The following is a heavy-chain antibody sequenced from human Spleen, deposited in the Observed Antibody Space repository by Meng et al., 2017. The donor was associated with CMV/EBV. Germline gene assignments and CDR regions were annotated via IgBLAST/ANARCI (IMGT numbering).Heavy chain of an antibody. CDR2: IKQDGSEK. V-gene: IGHV3-7*01. J-gene: IGHJ4*02. CDR1: GFTFTNSW. D-gene: IGHD2-2*02. CDR3: ARAGLGYCSVTSCYNDY. Sequence: GESLKISCAASGFTFTNSWMTWVRQAPGKGLEWVANIKQDGSEKHYVDAVKGRFTISRDNAKNSLYLQMNSLRAEDTAVYYCARAGLGYCSVTSCYNDYWGQGTLVTVSS.